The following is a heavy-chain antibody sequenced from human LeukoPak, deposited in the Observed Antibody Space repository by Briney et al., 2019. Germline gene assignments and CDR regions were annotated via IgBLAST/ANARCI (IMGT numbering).Heavy chain of an antibody. D-gene: IGHD3-10*01. CDR1: GGSISSYY. V-gene: IGHV4-59*01. J-gene: IGHJ4*02. CDR3: ARGWGPVRGVFNY. CDR2: IYYSGST. Sequence: SETLSLTCTVSGGSISSYYWSWIRQPPGKGLEWIGYIYYSGSTNYNPSLKSRVTISIDTSKNQFSLKLSSVTAADTTVYYCARGWGPVRGVFNYWGQGTLVTVSP.